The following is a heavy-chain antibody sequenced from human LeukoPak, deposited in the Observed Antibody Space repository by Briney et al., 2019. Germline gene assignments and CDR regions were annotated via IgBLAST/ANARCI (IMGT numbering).Heavy chain of an antibody. CDR1: GGSISSYY. V-gene: IGHV4-4*07. J-gene: IGHJ6*03. CDR2: IYTSGST. Sequence: SETLSLTCTVSGGSISSYYWSWIRQPAGKGLEWIGRIYTSGSTNYNPSLKSRVTMSVDTSKNQFSLKLSSVTAADTAVYYCARAYKGSISLNYYYYMDVWGKGTTVTVSS. CDR3: ARAYKGSISLNYYYYMDV. D-gene: IGHD1-14*01.